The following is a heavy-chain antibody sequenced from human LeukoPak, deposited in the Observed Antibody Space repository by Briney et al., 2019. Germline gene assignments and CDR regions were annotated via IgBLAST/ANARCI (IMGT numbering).Heavy chain of an antibody. D-gene: IGHD3-10*01. CDR2: IYSGGST. Sequence: PGGSLRLSCAASEFSVGSNYMTWVRQAPGKGLEWVSLIYSGGSTYYADSVKGRFTISRDNSKNTLYLQMNSLRAEDTAVYYCARDPPLYGSGNYDSYWGQGTLVTVSS. J-gene: IGHJ4*02. CDR3: ARDPPLYGSGNYDSY. V-gene: IGHV3-66*01. CDR1: EFSVGSNY.